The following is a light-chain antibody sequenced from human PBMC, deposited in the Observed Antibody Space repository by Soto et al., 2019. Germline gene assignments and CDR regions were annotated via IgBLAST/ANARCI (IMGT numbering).Light chain of an antibody. CDR3: SSYTSSSTLYV. CDR1: SSDVGNYNY. CDR2: EVS. Sequence: QSVLTQPASVSGSPSQSITISCTGTSSDVGNYNYVSWYQRHPGKAPKLMIYEVSHRPSGVSNRFSGSKSGNTASLTISGLQAEDEADYFCSSYTSSSTLYVFGTGTKVTVL. V-gene: IGLV2-14*01. J-gene: IGLJ1*01.